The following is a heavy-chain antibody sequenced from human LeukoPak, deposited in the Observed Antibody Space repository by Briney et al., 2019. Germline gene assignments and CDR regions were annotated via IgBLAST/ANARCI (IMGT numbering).Heavy chain of an antibody. D-gene: IGHD5-18*01. Sequence: ASVKVSCKASGGTFSSYAIRWVRQAPGQGLEWMEGIIPIFGTANYAQKFQGRVTMTTDTSTSTAYMELRSLRSDDTAVYYCAREGGYSYGSVVYFVDYWGQGTLVTVSS. CDR1: GGTFSSYA. V-gene: IGHV1-69*05. CDR2: IIPIFGTA. CDR3: AREGGYSYGSVVYFVDY. J-gene: IGHJ4*02.